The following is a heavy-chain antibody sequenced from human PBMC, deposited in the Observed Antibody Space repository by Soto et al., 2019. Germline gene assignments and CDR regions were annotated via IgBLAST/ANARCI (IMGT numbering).Heavy chain of an antibody. CDR2: IIPIFGTA. J-gene: IGHJ3*02. V-gene: IGHV1-69*13. Sequence: GASVKVSCKASGGTFSSYAISWVRQAPGQGLGWMGGIIPIFGTANYAQKFQGRVTITADESTSTAYMELSSLRSEDTAVYYCAEGEPRGGGDAFDIWGQGTMVTVSS. D-gene: IGHD3-10*01. CDR1: GGTFSSYA. CDR3: AEGEPRGGGDAFDI.